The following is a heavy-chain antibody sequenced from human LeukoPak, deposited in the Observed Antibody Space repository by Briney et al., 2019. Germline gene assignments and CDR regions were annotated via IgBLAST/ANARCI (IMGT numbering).Heavy chain of an antibody. CDR1: GYSFTNHW. CDR2: IYPGDSDT. V-gene: IGHV5-51*01. CDR3: ARKDPDYYFDY. J-gene: IGHJ4*02. Sequence: GESLKISCKGSGYSFTNHWIGWVRQMPGKGLGWMGIIYPGDSDTRYSPSFQGQVTISADKSISIAYLQWSSLKAADTAMYYCARKDPDYYFDYWGQGTLVTVSS. D-gene: IGHD3-10*01.